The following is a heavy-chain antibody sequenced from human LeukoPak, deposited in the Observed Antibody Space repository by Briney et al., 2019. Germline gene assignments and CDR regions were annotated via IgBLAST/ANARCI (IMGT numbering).Heavy chain of an antibody. CDR2: LFSGGSS. CDR1: GFTVSSNY. J-gene: IGHJ3*02. V-gene: IGHV3-53*01. D-gene: IGHD3-22*01. Sequence: AGGSLRLSCAASGFTVSSNYMSWVRQAPGKGLEWVSVLFSGGSSYYADSVKGRCTISRDNSKNTVYLQMNRFRAEDTAVYYCAFRAGHYYDSGGYYESFDIWGQGTMV. CDR3: AFRAGHYYDSGGYYESFDI.